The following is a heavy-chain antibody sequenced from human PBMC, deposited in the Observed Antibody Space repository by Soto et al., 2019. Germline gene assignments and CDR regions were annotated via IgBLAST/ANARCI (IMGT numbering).Heavy chain of an antibody. D-gene: IGHD4-4*01. Sequence: VGSLRLSCSASGFTFSSYAMHWVGQAPGKGLEYVSTISSNGGKTYYADSVKARFTISRDNSKNTLYLQMSSLRAEDTAVYYCVKVLGVSTVTHAYFDSWGQGTLVTVSS. CDR1: GFTFSSYA. V-gene: IGHV3-64D*06. J-gene: IGHJ4*02. CDR3: VKVLGVSTVTHAYFDS. CDR2: ISSNGGKT.